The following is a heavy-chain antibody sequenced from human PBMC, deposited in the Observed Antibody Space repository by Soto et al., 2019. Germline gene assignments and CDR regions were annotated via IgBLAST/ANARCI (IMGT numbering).Heavy chain of an antibody. CDR2: LYSGGST. CDR3: AGSSGWYYFDY. D-gene: IGHD6-19*01. CDR1: GFTVSSKY. J-gene: IGHJ4*02. Sequence: GGSLRLSCAASGFTVSSKYMSWVRQAPGKGLEWVSVLYSGGSTYYADSVKGRFTISRDNSKNTLSLQMNSLRAEDTAVYYCAGSSGWYYFDYWGQGTLVTVSS. V-gene: IGHV3-66*01.